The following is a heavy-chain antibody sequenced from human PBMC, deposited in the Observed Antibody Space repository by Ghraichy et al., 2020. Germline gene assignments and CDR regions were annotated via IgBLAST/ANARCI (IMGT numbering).Heavy chain of an antibody. CDR2: ISYDGSNK. D-gene: IGHD5-18*01. J-gene: IGHJ4*02. V-gene: IGHV3-30-3*01. CDR1: GFTFSSYA. Sequence: GGSLRLSCAASGFTFSSYAMHWVRQAPGKGLEWVAVISYDGSNKYYADSVKGRFTISRDNSKNTLYLQMNSLRAEDTAVYYCARGGDTAMVSLLFDYWGQGTLVTVSS. CDR3: ARGGDTAMVSLLFDY.